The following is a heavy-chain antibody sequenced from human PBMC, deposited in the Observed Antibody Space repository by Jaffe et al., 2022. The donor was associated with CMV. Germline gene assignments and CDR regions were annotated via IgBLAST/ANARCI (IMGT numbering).Heavy chain of an antibody. CDR1: GGSFSGYY. CDR3: ARRWNYVLLTNWFDP. CDR2: INHSGST. J-gene: IGHJ5*02. V-gene: IGHV4-34*01. D-gene: IGHD1-7*01. Sequence: QVQLQQWGAGLLKPSETLSLTCAVYGGSFSGYYWSWIRQPPGKGLEWIGEINHSGSTNYNPSLKSRVTISVDTSKNQFSLKLSSVTAADTAVYYCARRWNYVLLTNWFDPWGQGTLVTVSS.